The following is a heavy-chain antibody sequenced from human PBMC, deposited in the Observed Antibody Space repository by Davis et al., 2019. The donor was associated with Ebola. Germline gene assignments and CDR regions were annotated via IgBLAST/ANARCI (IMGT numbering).Heavy chain of an antibody. CDR2: ISSSSSTI. CDR3: ARDWDSYGYHGGDGYNQWDYYYYGMDV. Sequence: GESLKISCAASGFTFSSYSMNWVRQAPGKGLEWVSYISSSSSTIYYADSVKGRFTISRDNAKNSLYLQMNSLRDEDTAVYYCARDWDSYGYHGGDGYNQWDYYYYGMDVWGQGTTVTVSS. CDR1: GFTFSSYS. J-gene: IGHJ6*02. V-gene: IGHV3-48*02. D-gene: IGHD5-18*01.